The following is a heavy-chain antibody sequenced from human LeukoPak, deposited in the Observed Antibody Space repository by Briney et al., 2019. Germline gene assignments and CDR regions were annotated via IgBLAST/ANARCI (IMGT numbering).Heavy chain of an antibody. CDR3: AREPSDYDFWSGAYNWFDP. V-gene: IGHV3-23*01. CDR2: ISGSAGSP. J-gene: IGHJ5*02. CDR1: GFTFSWYA. D-gene: IGHD3-3*01. Sequence: GGSLRLSCAASGFTFSWYAMSWVRQAPGKGLEWVSAISGSAGSPHYADSVKGRFTISRDNSKNTLYLQMNSLRSEDTAVYYCAREPSDYDFWSGAYNWFDPWGQGTLVTVSS.